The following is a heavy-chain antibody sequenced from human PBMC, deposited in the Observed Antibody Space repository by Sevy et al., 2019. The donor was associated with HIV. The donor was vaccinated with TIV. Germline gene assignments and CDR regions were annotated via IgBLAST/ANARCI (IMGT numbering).Heavy chain of an antibody. CDR3: ARAGGDCYSKNECWFVS. CDR2: ISSSSGTI. Sequence: GGSLRLSCAASGFTFSAYSMNWVRQAPGKGLEGVSYISSSSGTIYYADSVKGQFTISRDNDKSSLYLQMNGLRAEDTAVYYCARAGGDCYSKNECWFVSWGQGTLVTVSS. D-gene: IGHD2-21*01. CDR1: GFTFSAYS. V-gene: IGHV3-48*01. J-gene: IGHJ5*01.